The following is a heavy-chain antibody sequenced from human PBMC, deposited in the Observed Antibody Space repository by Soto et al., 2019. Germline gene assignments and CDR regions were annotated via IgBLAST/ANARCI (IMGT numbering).Heavy chain of an antibody. J-gene: IGHJ4*02. Sequence: XGSLILSCAASGFTVSNSGMNLVRQAPGKGLEWVAYISSSSIIRYADSVKGRFTISRDNAKNSLFLQMNSLRDEDTAVYYCARDRGGAGATDYWGQGTLVTVSS. CDR1: GFTVSNSG. D-gene: IGHD1-26*01. V-gene: IGHV3-48*02. CDR3: ARDRGGAGATDY. CDR2: ISSSSII.